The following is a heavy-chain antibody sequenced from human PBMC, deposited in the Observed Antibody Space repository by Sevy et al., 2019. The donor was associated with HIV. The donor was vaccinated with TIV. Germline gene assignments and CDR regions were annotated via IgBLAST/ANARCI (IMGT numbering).Heavy chain of an antibody. CDR2: MSGSGGST. D-gene: IGHD1-26*01. CDR3: AKDRVWELGDAFDI. J-gene: IGHJ3*02. CDR1: GFTFSSYA. Sequence: GGSLRLSCAASGFTFSSYAMSWVRQAPGKGLEWVSGMSGSGGSTYYAYSGKGRFAISRANSKNTLYLQMNSLRAEDTAVYYCAKDRVWELGDAFDIWGQGTMVTVSS. V-gene: IGHV3-23*01.